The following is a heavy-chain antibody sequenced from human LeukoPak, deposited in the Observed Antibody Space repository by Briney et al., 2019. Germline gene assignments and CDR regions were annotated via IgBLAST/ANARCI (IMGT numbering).Heavy chain of an antibody. Sequence: SETLSLTCAVYGGSFSGYYWSWIRQPPGKGLEWIGEINHSGSTNYNPSLKSRVTISVDTSKNQFSLKLSSVTAADTAVYYCARGKTSDFWSGYYTRYYYYGMDVWGQGTTVTVSS. D-gene: IGHD3-3*01. CDR1: GGSFSGYY. CDR3: ARGKTSDFWSGYYTRYYYYGMDV. J-gene: IGHJ6*02. V-gene: IGHV4-34*01. CDR2: INHSGST.